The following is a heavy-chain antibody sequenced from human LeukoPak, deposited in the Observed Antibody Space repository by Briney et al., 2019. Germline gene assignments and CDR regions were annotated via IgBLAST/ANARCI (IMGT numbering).Heavy chain of an antibody. CDR3: ARDITGDPPPYYFDY. V-gene: IGHV3-33*01. CDR2: MWFDGSHK. J-gene: IGHJ4*02. CDR1: GFTFSNYG. Sequence: GRSLRLSCAASGFTFSNYGLHWVRQAPGKVLEWLAVMWFDGSHKYYADSVKGRFTISRDNSKSMLYLQMNSLRAEDTAVYYCARDITGDPPPYYFDYWGQGSLVTVSS. D-gene: IGHD7-27*01.